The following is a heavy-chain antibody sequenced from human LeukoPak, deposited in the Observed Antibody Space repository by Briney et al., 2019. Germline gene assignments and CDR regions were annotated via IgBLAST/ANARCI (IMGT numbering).Heavy chain of an antibody. Sequence: PGGSLRLSCTASGFTFTNYAMNWVRQAPGKGLEWVAFIRYDGSKKYYADSVKGRFTISRDNSKNTLYLQMNSLRAEDTAVYYCAKVMTTGAHWGQGTLVTVSS. CDR3: AKVMTTGAH. D-gene: IGHD4-17*01. V-gene: IGHV3-30*02. CDR2: IRYDGSKK. CDR1: GFTFTNYA. J-gene: IGHJ4*02.